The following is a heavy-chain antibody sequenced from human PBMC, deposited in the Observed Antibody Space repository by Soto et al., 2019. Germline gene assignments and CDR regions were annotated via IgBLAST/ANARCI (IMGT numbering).Heavy chain of an antibody. D-gene: IGHD3-10*01. CDR3: ARAGITMVRGVIRDYYGMDV. Sequence: LSLTCTVSGGSISRGDYYWSWIRQPPGKGLEWIGYIYYSGSTYYNPSLKSRVTISVDTSKNQFSLKLSSVTAADTAVYYCARAGITMVRGVIRDYYGMDVWGQGTTVTVSS. CDR2: IYYSGST. CDR1: GGSISRGDYY. J-gene: IGHJ6*02. V-gene: IGHV4-30-4*01.